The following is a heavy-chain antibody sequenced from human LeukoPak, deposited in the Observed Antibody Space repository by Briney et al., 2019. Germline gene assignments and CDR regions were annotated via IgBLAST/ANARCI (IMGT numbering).Heavy chain of an antibody. CDR1: GYTFSNHG. CDR2: ISGYNGNT. D-gene: IGHD3-10*01. V-gene: IGHV1-18*04. CDR3: ARGRVRVGEFSDAFDS. Sequence: GASVKVSCKSSGYTFSNHGITWVRKAPGQGLEWMGWISGYNGNTKSAQKFQGRLAMTRDTSTSTAYMELGSLTSEDTALYYCARGRVRVGEFSDAFDSWGQGTLITVSS. J-gene: IGHJ4*02.